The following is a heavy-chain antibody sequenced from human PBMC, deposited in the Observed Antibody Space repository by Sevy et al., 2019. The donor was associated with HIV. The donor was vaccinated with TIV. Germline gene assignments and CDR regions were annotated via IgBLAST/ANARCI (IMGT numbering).Heavy chain of an antibody. Sequence: GESLKISCVASGFTLSSYAMSWVRQAPGRGLEWVSRISGTGGSTYYADSVMGRFTISRDNSKNTLYLQMNSLRAEDTAIYYCARDGYNWIPFDYWGQGTQVTVSS. CDR3: ARDGYNWIPFDY. D-gene: IGHD1-20*01. CDR2: ISGTGGST. J-gene: IGHJ4*02. V-gene: IGHV3-23*01. CDR1: GFTLSSYA.